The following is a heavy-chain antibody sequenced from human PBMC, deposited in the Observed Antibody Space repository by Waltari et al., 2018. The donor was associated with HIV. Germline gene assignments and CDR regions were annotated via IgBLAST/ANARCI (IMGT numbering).Heavy chain of an antibody. J-gene: IGHJ4*02. CDR1: GDSVSSNSAA. V-gene: IGHV6-1*01. Sequence: QVQLQQSGPGLVKPSQTLSLTCAISGDSVSSNSAAWNWIRQSPSRGLEWLGRTSYRSKCYNDYSVSVKSRITINPDTSKNQFSLQLNSVTPEDTAVYYCAREVGFNYDSSGYYSNWGQGPLVTVSS. D-gene: IGHD3-22*01. CDR3: AREVGFNYDSSGYYSN. CDR2: TSYRSKCYN.